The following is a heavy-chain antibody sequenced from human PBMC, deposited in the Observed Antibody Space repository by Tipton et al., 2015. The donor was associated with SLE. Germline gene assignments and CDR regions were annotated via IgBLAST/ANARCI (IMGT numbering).Heavy chain of an antibody. J-gene: IGHJ4*02. V-gene: IGHV3-23*04. CDR3: ARRGGYRAYEDYFDS. CDR1: GFNFWTSS. D-gene: IGHD5-12*01. Sequence: QLVQSGGGLVQPGGSLRLSCAASGFNFWTSSMSWVRQAPGKGLKWVSAISGGIITTDYADSVKGQFTISRDNSKRMVYLQMDGLRVDDTAVYYCARRGGYRAYEDYFDSWGQGTLVTVSS. CDR2: ISGGIITT.